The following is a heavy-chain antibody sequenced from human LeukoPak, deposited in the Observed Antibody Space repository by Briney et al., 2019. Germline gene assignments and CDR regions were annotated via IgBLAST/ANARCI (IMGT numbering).Heavy chain of an antibody. D-gene: IGHD3-22*01. Sequence: GGSLRLSCAASGFTFSSYWMSWVRQAPGKGLEWVSAISGSGGSTYYADSVKGRFTISRDNSKNTLYLQMNSLRAEDTAVYYCARDRFYDSSGYHFDYWGQGTLVTVSS. J-gene: IGHJ4*02. V-gene: IGHV3-23*01. CDR1: GFTFSSYW. CDR3: ARDRFYDSSGYHFDY. CDR2: ISGSGGST.